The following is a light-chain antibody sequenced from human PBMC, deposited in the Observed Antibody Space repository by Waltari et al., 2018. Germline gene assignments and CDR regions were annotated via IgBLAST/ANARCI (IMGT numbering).Light chain of an antibody. CDR1: SRDVGNYNH. CDR3: CSYTNVGSWV. Sequence: QSALTQPASVSGSPGQSITISCTGTSRDVGNYNHVSWYQPHPGRAPQFMISDVSDRPSGVSNRFSGSKSGNTASLTISGLQAEDEGDYYCCSYTNVGSWVFGGGTKVTVL. V-gene: IGLV2-14*03. CDR2: DVS. J-gene: IGLJ3*02.